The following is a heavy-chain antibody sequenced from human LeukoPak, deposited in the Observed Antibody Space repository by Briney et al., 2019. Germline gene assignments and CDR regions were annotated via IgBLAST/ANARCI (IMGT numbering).Heavy chain of an antibody. CDR1: GDSISSGSFY. V-gene: IGHV4-61*02. D-gene: IGHD1-26*01. CDR3: ARGVNSGYFDY. J-gene: IGHJ4*02. Sequence: SETLSLTCSVSGDSISSGSFYWSWIRQPAGRGLEWIGRIYPSGSTNYNPSLKSRVTISLDTSKNQFSLKLSSVTAADTAVYYCARGVNSGYFDYCGQGTLVTVSS. CDR2: IYPSGST.